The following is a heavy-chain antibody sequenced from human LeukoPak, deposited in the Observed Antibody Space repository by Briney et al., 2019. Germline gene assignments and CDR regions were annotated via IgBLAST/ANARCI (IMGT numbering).Heavy chain of an antibody. Sequence: SETLSLTCTVSGGSISSSSYYWSWIRQPPGKGLEWIGEINHSGSTNYNPSLKSRVTISVDTSKNQFSLKLSSVTAADTAVYYCARGPSYYDFWSGYIPFDYWGQGTLVTVSS. D-gene: IGHD3-3*01. J-gene: IGHJ4*02. CDR1: GGSISSSSYY. CDR3: ARGPSYYDFWSGYIPFDY. CDR2: INHSGST. V-gene: IGHV4-39*07.